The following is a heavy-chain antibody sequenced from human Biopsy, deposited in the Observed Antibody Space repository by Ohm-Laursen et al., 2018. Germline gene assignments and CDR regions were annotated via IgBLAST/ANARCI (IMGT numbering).Heavy chain of an antibody. D-gene: IGHD3-10*01. CDR1: GYSFNSYG. Sequence: ASVKVSCKASGYSFNSYGISWVRQAPGQGLEWMGWISAYTGNTDYAQKFQGRVTMTTDTSTRTAYMELSSLGSDDTAVYYCATDTLMAQNLVPGENWFDPWGQGTLVTVSS. V-gene: IGHV1-18*01. CDR3: ATDTLMAQNLVPGENWFDP. J-gene: IGHJ5*02. CDR2: ISAYTGNT.